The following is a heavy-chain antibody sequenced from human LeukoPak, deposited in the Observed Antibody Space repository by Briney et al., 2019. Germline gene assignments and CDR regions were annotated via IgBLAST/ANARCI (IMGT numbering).Heavy chain of an antibody. Sequence: PSETLSLTCTVSGGSLSSYYWSWVRQPPGKGLEWVGYIYYSGSTNYNPSLKSRVNISVDTSKNQSSLKLSSVTAADTAVYYCARGRKLDTFWGTAMVSFDYWGQGTLVTVSS. D-gene: IGHD5-18*01. V-gene: IGHV4-59*01. J-gene: IGHJ4*02. CDR2: IYYSGST. CDR3: ARGRKLDTFWGTAMVSFDY. CDR1: GGSLSSYY.